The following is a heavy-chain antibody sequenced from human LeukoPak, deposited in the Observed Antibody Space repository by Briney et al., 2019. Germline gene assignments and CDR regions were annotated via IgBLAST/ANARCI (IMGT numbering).Heavy chain of an antibody. J-gene: IGHJ4*02. CDR2: IYYSGST. CDR1: GGPISSGGYY. CDR3: ASSKQLVLLFY. V-gene: IGHV4-31*03. Sequence: SETLSLTCTVSGGPISSGGYYWSWIRQHPGKGLEWIGYIYYSGSTYYNPSLKSRVTISVDTSKNQFSLKLSSVTAADTAVYYCASSKQLVLLFYWGQGTLVTVSS. D-gene: IGHD6-13*01.